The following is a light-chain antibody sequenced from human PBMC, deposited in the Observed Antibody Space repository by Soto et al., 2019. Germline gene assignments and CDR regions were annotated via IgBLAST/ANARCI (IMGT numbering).Light chain of an antibody. CDR3: CSYAGGNAWV. Sequence: QSALTQPASVSGSPGQSIIISCSGSSGDVGAYNLVSWYQQHPGKAPRLIIFEDNKRPSGVSYRFSGSKSANTASLTIAGLQAEDEGDYYCCSYAGGNAWVFGGGTKLTVL. CDR2: EDN. V-gene: IGLV2-23*01. CDR1: SGDVGAYNL. J-gene: IGLJ3*02.